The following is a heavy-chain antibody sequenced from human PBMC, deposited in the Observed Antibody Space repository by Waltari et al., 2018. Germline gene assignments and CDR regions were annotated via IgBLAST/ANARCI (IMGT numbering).Heavy chain of an antibody. CDR1: GYTFTGYY. CDR2: INPNSGGT. CDR3: ARVIAAAGTVHYGMDV. J-gene: IGHJ6*02. V-gene: IGHV1-2*06. Sequence: QVQLVQSGAAVKKPGASVKVSCKASGYTFTGYYMHWVRQAPGQGLEWMGRINPNSGGTNYAQKFQGRVTMTRDTSISTAYMELSRLRSDDTAVYYCARVIAAAGTVHYGMDVWGQGTTVTVSS. D-gene: IGHD6-13*01.